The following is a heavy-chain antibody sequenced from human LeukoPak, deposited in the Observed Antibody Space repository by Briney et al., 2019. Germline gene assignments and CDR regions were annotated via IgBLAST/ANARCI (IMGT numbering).Heavy chain of an antibody. CDR1: GFTVSNDY. V-gene: IGHV3-53*01. J-gene: IGHJ4*02. CDR3: AKDRPPRGGGSLDY. D-gene: IGHD2-15*01. CDR2: IYGGGST. Sequence: GGSLRLSCAVSGFTVSNDYMSWVRQAPGKGLEWVSVIYGGGSTYYADSVRGRFTISRDNSKNTLYLQMNSLRAEDTAVYYCAKDRPPRGGGSLDYWGQGTLVTVSS.